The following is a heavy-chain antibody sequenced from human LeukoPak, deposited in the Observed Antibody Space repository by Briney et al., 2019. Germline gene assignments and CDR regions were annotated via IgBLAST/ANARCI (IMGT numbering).Heavy chain of an antibody. D-gene: IGHD3-22*01. V-gene: IGHV1-69*13. Sequence: SVKVSCKASGYTFTDYYIHWVRQAPGQGLEWMGGIIPIFGTTNYAQKFQGRVTITADESTSTAYMELSSLRSEDTAVYYCARVVDSSGYYDGLGHFDYWGQGTLVIVSS. CDR2: IIPIFGTT. CDR1: GYTFTDYY. CDR3: ARVVDSSGYYDGLGHFDY. J-gene: IGHJ4*02.